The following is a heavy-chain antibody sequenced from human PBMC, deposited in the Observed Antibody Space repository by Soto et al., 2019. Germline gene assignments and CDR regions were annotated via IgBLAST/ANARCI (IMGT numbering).Heavy chain of an antibody. J-gene: IGHJ4*02. CDR2: VYYSGTT. CDR3: ARTTAVPNTLRSRYFFDY. Sequence: PXEALAVTCAVSGCSVSNKTYYRSWIRQPPGKRLEWIGYVYYSGTTNYNPSLKSRVTISVDLSKNQFSLRLSSVTTADTALYYCARTTAVPNTLRSRYFFDYWGQGPLVTVSS. CDR1: GCSVSNKTYY. V-gene: IGHV4-61*01. D-gene: IGHD4-17*01.